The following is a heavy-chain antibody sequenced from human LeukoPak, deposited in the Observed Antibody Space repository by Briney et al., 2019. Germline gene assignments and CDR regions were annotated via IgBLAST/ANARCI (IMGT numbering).Heavy chain of an antibody. CDR1: GGSISSYY. V-gene: IGHV4-59*12. CDR2: IYYSGST. J-gene: IGHJ4*01. Sequence: SETLSLTCTASGGSISSYYWSWIRQPPGKGLEWIGYIYYSGSTNYNPSLKSRVTVSVDTSKNQFSLKLISVTAADTAVYYCARGDARGYSYGHFHFDHWGHGTLVTVSS. CDR3: ARGDARGYSYGHFHFDH. D-gene: IGHD5-18*01.